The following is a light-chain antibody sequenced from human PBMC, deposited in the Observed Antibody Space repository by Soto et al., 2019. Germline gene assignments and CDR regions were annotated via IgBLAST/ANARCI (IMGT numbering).Light chain of an antibody. V-gene: IGKV1-33*01. CDR2: DAS. Sequence: DIQMTQSPSSLSASVGDRVTITCQASQDISNYLNWYQQKPGKAPKLLIYDASNLETGVPSRFSGSGSGTDFTFTISSLQPEGIATYYCQQYDNLPPFGPGTKVDIK. CDR3: QQYDNLPP. CDR1: QDISNY. J-gene: IGKJ3*01.